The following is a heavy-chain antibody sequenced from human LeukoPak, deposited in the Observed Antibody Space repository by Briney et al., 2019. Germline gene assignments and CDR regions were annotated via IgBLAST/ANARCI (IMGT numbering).Heavy chain of an antibody. Sequence: ASVKVSCKASGYTFTSYGISWVRQAPGQGLEWMGWISAYNGNTNYAQKFQGRVTMTTDTSTSTAYMELRSLRSDDTAVYYCARDFLAAGEVATITYFDYWGQGTLVTVSS. CDR2: ISAYNGNT. D-gene: IGHD5-12*01. CDR3: ARDFLAAGEVATITYFDY. V-gene: IGHV1-18*01. CDR1: GYTFTSYG. J-gene: IGHJ4*02.